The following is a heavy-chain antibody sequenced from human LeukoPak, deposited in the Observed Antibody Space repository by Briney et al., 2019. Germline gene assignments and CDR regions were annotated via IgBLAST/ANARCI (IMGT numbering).Heavy chain of an antibody. Sequence: ASVKVSCKASGYTLTGYYMHWVRQAPGQGLEWMGWINPNSGGTNFAQKFRGRVTMTRDTSISTAFMELSRLTSDDTAVYYCARLWNTGYIIYFDSWGQGALVTVSS. D-gene: IGHD5-12*01. CDR2: INPNSGGT. J-gene: IGHJ4*02. CDR3: ARLWNTGYIIYFDS. CDR1: GYTLTGYY. V-gene: IGHV1-2*02.